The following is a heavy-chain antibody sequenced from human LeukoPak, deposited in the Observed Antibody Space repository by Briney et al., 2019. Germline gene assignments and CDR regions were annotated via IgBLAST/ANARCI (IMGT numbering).Heavy chain of an antibody. CDR1: GFTFSSYG. D-gene: IGHD6-19*01. CDR2: ISGSGGRT. J-gene: IGHJ4*02. CDR3: AKSPFVAVAGTGFDY. V-gene: IGHV3-23*01. Sequence: GRSLRLSCEASGFTFSSYGMHWVHPAPGKGLYGVSVISGSGGRTYYADTVKGRCTISRDNSKYTLYLQMNSLRADDTAVYYCAKSPFVAVAGTGFDYWGQGTLVTVYS.